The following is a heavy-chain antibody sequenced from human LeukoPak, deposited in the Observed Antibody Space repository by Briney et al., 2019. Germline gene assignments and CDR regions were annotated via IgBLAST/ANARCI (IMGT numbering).Heavy chain of an antibody. CDR2: MGGSGTSI. CDR1: GFTFSSYA. Sequence: GGSLRLSCAASGFTFSSYAMNWVRQAPGKGLEWVSSMGGSGTSIYYADSVKGRFTISRDNAKNSLYLQMNSLRVDDTAVYYCAREEPGGLGQALHYWGQGTLVTVSS. CDR3: AREEPGGLGQALHY. D-gene: IGHD1-14*01. J-gene: IGHJ4*02. V-gene: IGHV3-21*01.